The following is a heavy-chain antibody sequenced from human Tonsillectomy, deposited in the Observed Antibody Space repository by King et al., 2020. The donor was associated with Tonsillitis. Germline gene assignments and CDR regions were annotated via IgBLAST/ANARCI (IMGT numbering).Heavy chain of an antibody. CDR2: IKQDGSEK. Sequence: VQLVESGGGLVQPGGSLRLPCAASGFTLGDYWMIWVRQAAGKGLEWVANIKQDGSEKYYVDSVKGRFTISRDNAKNSLYLEMNRLRAEDTAVYYCVRVESTTWFWAYFDSGGQGTLVTVSS. CDR1: GFTLGDYW. CDR3: VRVESTTWFWAYFDS. D-gene: IGHD6-13*01. J-gene: IGHJ4*02. V-gene: IGHV3-7*04.